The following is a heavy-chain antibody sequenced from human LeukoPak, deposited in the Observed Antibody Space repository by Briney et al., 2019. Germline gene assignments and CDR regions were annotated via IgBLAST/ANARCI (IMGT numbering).Heavy chain of an antibody. Sequence: PGGPLRLSCAASGFTFSSYGMHWVRPAPGKGLEWVAFIRYDGSNKYYAESVKGRFTISRDNSKNTLYLQMNSLRAEDTAVYYCAKDARRFLGYYYYMDVWGKGTTVTVSS. D-gene: IGHD3-3*01. CDR3: AKDARRFLGYYYYMDV. J-gene: IGHJ6*03. CDR2: IRYDGSNK. CDR1: GFTFSSYG. V-gene: IGHV3-30*02.